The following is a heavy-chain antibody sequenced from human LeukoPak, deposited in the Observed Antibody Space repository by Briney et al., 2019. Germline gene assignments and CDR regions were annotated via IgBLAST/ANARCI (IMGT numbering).Heavy chain of an antibody. V-gene: IGHV4-4*07. CDR1: GGSISSYY. D-gene: IGHD6-19*01. CDR2: IYSSGST. CDR3: AREVYSSGWYTSNYFDY. Sequence: SETLSLTCTVSGGSISSYYWSWIRQPAGKGLEWIGRIYSSGSTNYNPSLKSRVTMSVDTSKNQFSLKLSSVTAADTAVYYCAREVYSSGWYTSNYFDYWGQGTLVTVSS. J-gene: IGHJ4*02.